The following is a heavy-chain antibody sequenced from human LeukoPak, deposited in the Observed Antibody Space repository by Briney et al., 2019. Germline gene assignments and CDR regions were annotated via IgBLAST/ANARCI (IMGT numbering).Heavy chain of an antibody. CDR3: ARGLGIAVAGTPLGYYYGMDV. Sequence: SETLSLTCTVSGGSIDRSSHYWGWIRQAPGKGLEWIVSLYYSESAYYNPSLESRVTVSVDTSKNQFSLKLSSVTAADTAVYYCARGLGIAVAGTPLGYYYGMDVWGQGTTVTVSS. D-gene: IGHD6-19*01. V-gene: IGHV4-39*01. CDR2: LYYSESA. J-gene: IGHJ6*02. CDR1: GGSIDRSSHY.